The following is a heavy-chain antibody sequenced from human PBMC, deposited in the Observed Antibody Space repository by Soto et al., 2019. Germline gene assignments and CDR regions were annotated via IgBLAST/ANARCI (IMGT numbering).Heavy chain of an antibody. V-gene: IGHV4-59*01. J-gene: IGHJ4*02. CDR1: GGSISNYY. CDR2: IYYSGNT. D-gene: IGHD2-21*02. Sequence: QVQLQESGPGLVKPSETLSLICTVSGGSISNYYWSWIRQPPGKGLEWIGYIYYSGNTNYYPSLKSRVTISVDTSKKQFSLKVSAVTAADTAVYYCARQSTAWPNFDSWGQGTLVTVSS. CDR3: ARQSTAWPNFDS.